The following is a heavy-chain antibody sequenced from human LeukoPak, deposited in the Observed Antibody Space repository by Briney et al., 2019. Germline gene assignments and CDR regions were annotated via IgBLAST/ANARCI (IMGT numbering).Heavy chain of an antibody. CDR3: ARIHRYCSGGACYVLDN. CDR1: GGSVSGYY. D-gene: IGHD2-15*01. Sequence: SETLSLTCVVSGGSVSGYYWGWIRQPPGRGLEWIGYVYYSGSTNYNPSFKSRITISVDTSRNQFSLQLSSVTAADTSVYYCARIHRYCSGGACYVLDNWGQGTLVAVSS. V-gene: IGHV4-59*02. J-gene: IGHJ4*02. CDR2: VYYSGST.